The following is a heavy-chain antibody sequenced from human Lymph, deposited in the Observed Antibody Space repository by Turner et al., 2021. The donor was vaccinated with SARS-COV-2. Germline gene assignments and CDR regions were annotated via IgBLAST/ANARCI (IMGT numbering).Heavy chain of an antibody. V-gene: IGHV3-23*01. Sequence: EVQLLESGVGLVQPGGSLRPSCAASGFTFSSYSMGWVREVQGKGLEGVSAISGSGGSTKYADSVKGRFTISRDKSKNTLYLQMNSMRAEDTAVYYCANLYSSSAAGDPWGQGTLVTVSS. CDR2: ISGSGGST. CDR1: GFTFSSYS. J-gene: IGHJ5*02. D-gene: IGHD6-6*01. CDR3: ANLYSSSAAGDP.